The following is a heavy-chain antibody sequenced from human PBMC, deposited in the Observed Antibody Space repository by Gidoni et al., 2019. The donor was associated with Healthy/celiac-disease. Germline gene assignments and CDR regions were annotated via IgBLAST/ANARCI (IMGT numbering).Heavy chain of an antibody. J-gene: IGHJ4*02. Sequence: EVQLVESGGGLVKPGGSLRLSCAASGFPFSSYRMNWVRQAPGKGLEWVSSISSSSSYIYYADSVKGRFTISRDNAKNSLYLQMNSLRAEDTAVYYCARVAEYYYDSSGQYYFDYWGQGTLVTVSS. CDR2: ISSSSSYI. D-gene: IGHD3-22*01. CDR3: ARVAEYYYDSSGQYYFDY. CDR1: GFPFSSYR. V-gene: IGHV3-21*01.